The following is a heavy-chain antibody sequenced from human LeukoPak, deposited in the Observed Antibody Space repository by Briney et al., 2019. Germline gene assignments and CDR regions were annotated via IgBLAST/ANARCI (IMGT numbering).Heavy chain of an antibody. J-gene: IGHJ6*02. CDR3: AKGYCSSTSCYYYYYGMDV. V-gene: IGHV3-23*01. D-gene: IGHD2-2*01. Sequence: PGRSLRLSCAASGFTFDDYAMHWVRQAPGKGLEWVSAISGSGGSTYYADSVKGRFTISRDNSKNTLYLQMNSLRAEDTAVYYCAKGYCSSTSCYYYYYGMDVWGQGTTVTVSS. CDR2: ISGSGGST. CDR1: GFTFDDYA.